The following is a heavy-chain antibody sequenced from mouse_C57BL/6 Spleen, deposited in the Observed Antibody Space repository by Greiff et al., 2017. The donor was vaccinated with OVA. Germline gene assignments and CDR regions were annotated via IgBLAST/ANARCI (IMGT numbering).Heavy chain of an antibody. Sequence: QVQLQQPGAELVKPGASVKLSCKASGYTFTSYWMHWVKQRPGRGLEWIGRIDPNSGGTKYNEKFKSKATLTVDKPSSTAYMQLSSLTSEDSAVYYCARDRGITTVVEGPFAYWGQGTLVTVSA. CDR2: IDPNSGGT. D-gene: IGHD1-1*01. CDR3: ARDRGITTVVEGPFAY. CDR1: GYTFTSYW. V-gene: IGHV1-72*01. J-gene: IGHJ3*01.